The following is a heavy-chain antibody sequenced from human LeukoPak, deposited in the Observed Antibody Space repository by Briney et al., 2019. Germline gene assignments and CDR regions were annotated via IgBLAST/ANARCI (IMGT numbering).Heavy chain of an antibody. CDR1: GFTFSSYA. Sequence: GGSLRLTCAASGFTFSSYAMSWVRQAPGKGLEWVSAISGSGGSTYYADSVKGRFTISRDNSKNTLYLQMNSLRAEDTAVYYCAKHGYFDWLPSCYFDYWGQGTLVTASS. CDR2: ISGSGGST. V-gene: IGHV3-23*01. CDR3: AKHGYFDWLPSCYFDY. J-gene: IGHJ4*02. D-gene: IGHD3-9*01.